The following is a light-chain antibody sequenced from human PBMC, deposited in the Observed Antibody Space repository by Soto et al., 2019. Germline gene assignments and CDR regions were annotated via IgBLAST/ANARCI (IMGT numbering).Light chain of an antibody. CDR1: QSVSSSY. V-gene: IGKV3-20*01. Sequence: IVLTQSPSTLSLSPGGRSTLGCRASQSVSSSYLAWYQQKNGQAPRIXIYDASSRATGIPDRFSGGGYGTDFNLTISRLEPEDFAVYYCQQFSSYPLTFGGGTKVDIK. CDR3: QQFSSYPLT. CDR2: DAS. J-gene: IGKJ4*01.